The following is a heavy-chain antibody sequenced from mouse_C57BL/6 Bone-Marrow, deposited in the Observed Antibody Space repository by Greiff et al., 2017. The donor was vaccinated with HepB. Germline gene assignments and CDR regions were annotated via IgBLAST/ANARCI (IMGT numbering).Heavy chain of an antibody. V-gene: IGHV1-82*01. D-gene: IGHD2-1*01. J-gene: IGHJ1*03. CDR1: GYAFSSSW. CDR2: IYPGDGDT. Sequence: QVQLKESGPELVKPGASVKISCKASGYAFSSSWMNWVKQRPGKGLEWIGRIYPGDGDTNYNGKFKGKATLTADKSSSTAYMQLSSLTSEDSAVYCCARWGKGWDFDVWGTGTTVTVSS. CDR3: ARWGKGWDFDV.